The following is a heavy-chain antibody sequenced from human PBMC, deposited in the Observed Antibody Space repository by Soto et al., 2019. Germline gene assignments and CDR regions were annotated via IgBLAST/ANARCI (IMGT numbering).Heavy chain of an antibody. CDR2: TYYRSKWYN. CDR3: ASSLGIAVAGSDWFDP. J-gene: IGHJ5*02. CDR1: GDSVSSNSAA. Sequence: SQTLSLPCAFSGDSVSSNSAAWNWIRQSPSRGLEWLGRTYYRSKWYNDYAVSVKSRITINPDTSKNQFSLQLNSVTPEDTAVYYCASSLGIAVAGSDWFDPWGQGTLVTVSS. D-gene: IGHD6-19*01. V-gene: IGHV6-1*01.